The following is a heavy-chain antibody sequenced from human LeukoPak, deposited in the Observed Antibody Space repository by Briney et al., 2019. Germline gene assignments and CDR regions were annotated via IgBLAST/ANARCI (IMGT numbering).Heavy chain of an antibody. CDR2: IYPGDSDT. CDR1: GYSFTNYW. V-gene: IGHV5-51*01. D-gene: IGHD3-22*01. CDR3: ARQPYYYDSNGCYRIWFDP. Sequence: GESLKISCKGSGYSFTNYWIAWVRQMPGKGLEWMGIIYPGDSDTRYSPSFQGQVTISADKSISTAYLQWSSLKASDTAMYYCARQPYYYDSNGCYRIWFDPWGQGTLVTVSS. J-gene: IGHJ5*02.